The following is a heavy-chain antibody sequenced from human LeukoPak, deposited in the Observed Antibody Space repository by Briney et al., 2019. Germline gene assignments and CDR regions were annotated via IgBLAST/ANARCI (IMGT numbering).Heavy chain of an antibody. V-gene: IGHV3-30*18. Sequence: GGSLRLSCAASGFTFSSYGMHWVRQAPGKGLEWVAVISYDGSNKYYADSVKGRFTISRDNSKNTLYLQMNSLRAEDTAVYYCAKAGEYSSSWSIYFDYWGQGTLVTVSS. CDR2: ISYDGSNK. CDR3: AKAGEYSSSWSIYFDY. CDR1: GFTFSSYG. J-gene: IGHJ4*02. D-gene: IGHD6-13*01.